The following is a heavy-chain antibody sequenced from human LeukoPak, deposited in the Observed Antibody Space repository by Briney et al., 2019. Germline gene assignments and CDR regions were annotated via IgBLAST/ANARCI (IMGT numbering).Heavy chain of an antibody. D-gene: IGHD2-8*02. CDR1: GFTFSSYW. CDR2: MNTDGSRT. J-gene: IGHJ4*02. Sequence: PGGSLRLSCAACGFTFSSYWMHWVRHAPGKGLVWVSRMNTDGSRTDYADSVQGRFTISRDNAKNTLYLQMNSLGAEDTAVYSCASDFTGRDDYWGQGTLVTVSS. CDR3: ASDFTGRDDY. V-gene: IGHV3-74*01.